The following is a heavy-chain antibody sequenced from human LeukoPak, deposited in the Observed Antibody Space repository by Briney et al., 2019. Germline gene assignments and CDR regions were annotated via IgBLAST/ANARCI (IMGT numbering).Heavy chain of an antibody. CDR3: ARARGITIFGVVRYYFDY. CDR1: GGSISSYY. V-gene: IGHV4-59*01. D-gene: IGHD3-3*01. Sequence: SETLSLTXTVSGGSISSYYWSWIRQAPGKGLEWIGHIYYSGSTNYNPSLKSRVTISVDTSKNQFSLKLSSVTAADTAVYYCARARGITIFGVVRYYFDYWGQGTLVTVSS. J-gene: IGHJ4*02. CDR2: IYYSGST.